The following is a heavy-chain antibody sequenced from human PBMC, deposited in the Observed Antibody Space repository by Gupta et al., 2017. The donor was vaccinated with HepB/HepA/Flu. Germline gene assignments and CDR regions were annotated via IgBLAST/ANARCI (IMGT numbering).Heavy chain of an antibody. V-gene: IGHV1-69*04. Sequence: QVQLVQSGAQFKKPGSSVKCSCKASGGTFRGYASSWVRQAHGQGLEWMGRIIPILGIANYAKKFQGRVTITADKSTSTAYMELSSLRSEDTAVYSXAXEAYYYGSGSYYGNYAFDIWGQGTMVTVSS. D-gene: IGHD3-10*01. CDR2: IIPILGIA. CDR3: AXEAYYYGSGSYYGNYAFDI. CDR1: GGTFRGYA. J-gene: IGHJ3*02.